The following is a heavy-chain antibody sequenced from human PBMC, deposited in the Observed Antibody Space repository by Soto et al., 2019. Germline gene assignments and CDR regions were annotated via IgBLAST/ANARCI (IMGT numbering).Heavy chain of an antibody. V-gene: IGHV3-30-3*01. CDR1: GFTFRNYA. Sequence: QVQLVESGGGVVQPGRSLRLSCAASGFTFRNYAMHWVRQAPGKGLECVAVISYDGGNKFYRDYVKRRFTISRDNSKNTLYLQINSLRYEDTAVYYCARGDREDIAVVIGFRPGEYGVDGWGQGTTVTVSS. CDR2: ISYDGGNK. CDR3: ARGDREDIAVVIGFRPGEYGVDG. D-gene: IGHD2-15*01. J-gene: IGHJ6*02.